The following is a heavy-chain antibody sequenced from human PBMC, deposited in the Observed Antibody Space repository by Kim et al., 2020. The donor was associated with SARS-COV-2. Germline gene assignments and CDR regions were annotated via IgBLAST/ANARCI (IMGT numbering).Heavy chain of an antibody. J-gene: IGHJ5*02. V-gene: IGHV4-31*03. CDR1: GGSISSGGYY. D-gene: IGHD3-3*01. CDR2: IYYSGST. CDR3: AKAMGITIFGVVIVNWFDA. Sequence: SETLSLTCTVSGGSISSGGYYWSWIRQHPGKGLESIGYIYYSGSTYYNPSLKSRVTISVDTSKNQFYLKLSSVTAADTDVYYCAKAMGITIFGVVIVNWFDAWGQGTLVTVSS.